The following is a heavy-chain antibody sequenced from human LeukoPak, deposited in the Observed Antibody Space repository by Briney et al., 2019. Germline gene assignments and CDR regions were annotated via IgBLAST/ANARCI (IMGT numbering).Heavy chain of an antibody. V-gene: IGHV4-59*08. CDR2: IYYSGST. D-gene: IGHD2-21*02. J-gene: IGHJ3*02. CDR3: ARYRNCGSDCYDAFDI. CDR1: GGSINSYY. Sequence: PSETLSLTCTVSGGSINSYYWSWIRQPPGKGLEWIGYIYYSGSTNYNPSLKSRVTISVDTSKNQFSLKLSSVTAADTAVYYCARYRNCGSDCYDAFDIWGQGTMVTVSS.